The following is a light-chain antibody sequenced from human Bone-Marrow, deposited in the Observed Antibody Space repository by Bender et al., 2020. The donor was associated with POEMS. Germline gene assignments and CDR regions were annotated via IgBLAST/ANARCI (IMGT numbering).Light chain of an antibody. V-gene: IGLV1-47*01. CDR1: SSNIGAGYD. CDR2: SNN. J-gene: IGLJ2*01. CDR3: AAWDDSLSGVV. Sequence: QSVLTQPPSVSEAPGQRVNISCTGSSSNIGAGYDINWYQQLPGTAPKLLIYSNNQRPSGVPDRFSGSKSGTSASLAISGLRSEDEADYYCAAWDDSLSGVVFGGGTKLTVL.